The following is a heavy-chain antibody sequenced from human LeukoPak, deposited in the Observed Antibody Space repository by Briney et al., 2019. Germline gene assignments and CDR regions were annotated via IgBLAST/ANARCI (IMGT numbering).Heavy chain of an antibody. CDR1: GGSITSYY. CDR2: VFYSGTT. CDR3: ARDLRRLGELSFDY. V-gene: IGHV4-59*01. D-gene: IGHD3-16*02. J-gene: IGHJ4*02. Sequence: SETLSLTCTVSGGSITSYYRSWIRQPPGKGLEWIGYVFYSGTTNYNPSLKSRVTISVDTSKNQFSLKLSSVTAADTAVYYCARDLRRLGELSFDYWGQGTLVTVSS.